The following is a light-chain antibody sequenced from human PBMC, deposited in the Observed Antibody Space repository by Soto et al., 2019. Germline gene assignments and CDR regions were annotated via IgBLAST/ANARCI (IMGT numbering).Light chain of an antibody. CDR2: ASS. Sequence: DIQLTHSPSFLSASVGDRVTITCRASQGLSSDLAWYQQKPGKAPKLLIYASSTLQSGVPSRFSGNGSGTEFTLTISRLQPEDFATYYCQQLNSYPITFGQGTRLEI. V-gene: IGKV1-9*01. CDR1: QGLSSD. J-gene: IGKJ5*01. CDR3: QQLNSYPIT.